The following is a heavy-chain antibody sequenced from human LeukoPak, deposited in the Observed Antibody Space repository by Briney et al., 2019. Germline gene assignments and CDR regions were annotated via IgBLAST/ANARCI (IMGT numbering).Heavy chain of an antibody. Sequence: SETLSLTCTVSGGPISSYYWSWIRQPPGKGLEWIGEINHSGSTNYNPSLKSRVTISVDTSKNQFSLKLSSVTAADTAVYYCARHPRFLYYDSSGYYYDYWGQGTLVTVSS. V-gene: IGHV4-34*01. CDR2: INHSGST. CDR3: ARHPRFLYYDSSGYYYDY. CDR1: GGPISSYY. J-gene: IGHJ4*02. D-gene: IGHD3-22*01.